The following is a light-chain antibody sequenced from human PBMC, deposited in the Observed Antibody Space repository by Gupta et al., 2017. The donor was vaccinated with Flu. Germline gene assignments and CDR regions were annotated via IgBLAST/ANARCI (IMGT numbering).Light chain of an antibody. J-gene: IGKJ1*01. CDR2: KAS. V-gene: IGKV1-5*03. Sequence: DIQMTQSPSTLSASLGARVTITCRASQNIDSWLAWYQQRPGKAPYLLIHKASNLQDGVPSRFSGTGSGTDFTLAITSLQPDDLATYYCQQYSSYPWTFGQGTKV. CDR1: QNIDSW. CDR3: QQYSSYPWT.